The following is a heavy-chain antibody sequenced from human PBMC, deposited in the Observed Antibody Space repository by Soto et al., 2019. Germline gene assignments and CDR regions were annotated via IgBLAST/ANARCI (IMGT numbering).Heavy chain of an antibody. V-gene: IGHV4-34*01. D-gene: IGHD6-6*01. CDR3: ARGRRKGIAARPAWFDP. Sequence: SETLSLTCAVYGGSFSGYYWSWIRQPPGKGLEWIGEINHSGSTNYNPSLKSRVTISVDTSKNQFSLKLSSVTAADTAVYYCARGRRKGIAARPAWFDPWGQGTRVTVSS. CDR2: INHSGST. CDR1: GGSFSGYY. J-gene: IGHJ5*02.